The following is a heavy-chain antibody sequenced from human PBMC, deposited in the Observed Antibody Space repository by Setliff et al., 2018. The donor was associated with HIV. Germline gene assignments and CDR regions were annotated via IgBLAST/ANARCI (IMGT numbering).Heavy chain of an antibody. CDR1: GGSISSYY. V-gene: IGHV4-59*08. Sequence: SETLSLTCTVSGGSISSYYWSWIRQPPGKGLEWIGYIYYSGSTNYNPSLKSRVTISVDTSKNQFSLKLSSVTAADTAVYYCARHYNFWSGMNPRGCAFDIWGQGTMVTVSS. D-gene: IGHD3-3*01. CDR3: ARHYNFWSGMNPRGCAFDI. CDR2: IYYSGST. J-gene: IGHJ3*02.